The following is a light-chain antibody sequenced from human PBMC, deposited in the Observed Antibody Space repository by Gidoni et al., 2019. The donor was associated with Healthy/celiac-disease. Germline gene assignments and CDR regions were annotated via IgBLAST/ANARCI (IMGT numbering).Light chain of an antibody. CDR2: GAS. CDR3: QQDHNWPPLT. J-gene: IGKJ4*01. CDR1: QSVSSN. Sequence: EIVMTHSSATLSVSPRERATLSCRASQSVSSNLTWYQQKPGQAPGVLIYGASTRATGIPARFSGSGSGTDFTLTISSLQSEDFAVYSCQQDHNWPPLTFGGGTKVEIK. V-gene: IGKV3-15*01.